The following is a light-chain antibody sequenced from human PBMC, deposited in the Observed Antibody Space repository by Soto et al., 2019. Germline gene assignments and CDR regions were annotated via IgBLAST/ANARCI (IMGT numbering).Light chain of an antibody. CDR3: QAWGTGGV. CDR1: SGHSSYT. CDR2: LNNDGSH. V-gene: IGLV4-69*01. J-gene: IGLJ3*02. Sequence: QLVLTQSPSASASLGASVKVTCTLSSGHSSYTIAWHQQQPEKGPRYLMTLNNDGSHSKGDGIPDRFSGSSSGPERYLIISSLQSEDEADYYCQAWGTGGVFGGGTKLTVL.